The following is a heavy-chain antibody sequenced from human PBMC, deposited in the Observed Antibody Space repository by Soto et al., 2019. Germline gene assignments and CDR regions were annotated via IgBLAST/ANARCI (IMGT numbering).Heavy chain of an antibody. Sequence: QLQLQESGPGLVKPSETLSLTCTVSGDSINSGTYSWGWIRQPPGKGLEDIGTIYYSGNTYYNSSLKSRVTISLDTSKNQFSLNLTSVTAADTAVYYCARHRPQEDGSKKEFDYWGQGTLVTVSS. CDR2: IYYSGNT. J-gene: IGHJ4*02. V-gene: IGHV4-39*01. D-gene: IGHD2-15*01. CDR3: ARHRPQEDGSKKEFDY. CDR1: GDSINSGTYS.